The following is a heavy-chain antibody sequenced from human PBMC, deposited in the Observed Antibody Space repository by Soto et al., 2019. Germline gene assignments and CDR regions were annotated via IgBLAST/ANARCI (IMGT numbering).Heavy chain of an antibody. CDR3: ARDRCSGGSCYFDY. Sequence: QVQLVQSGAEVKKPGSSVKVSCKASGGTFSSYAINWVRQAPGQGLEWMGGIIPIFGTANYAQKFQGRVTITADESTSTAYMELSSLRSEDTAVYYCARDRCSGGSCYFDYWGQGTLVTVSS. V-gene: IGHV1-69*12. D-gene: IGHD2-15*01. CDR1: GGTFSSYA. J-gene: IGHJ4*02. CDR2: IIPIFGTA.